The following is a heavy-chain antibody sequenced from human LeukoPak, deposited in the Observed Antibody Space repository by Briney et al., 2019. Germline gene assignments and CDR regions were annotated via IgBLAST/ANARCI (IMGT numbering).Heavy chain of an antibody. Sequence: PGGSLRLSCAASGFTFDDYGMSWVRQAPGKGLEWVSGINWNGGSTGYADSVKGRFTISRDNAKNSLYLQMNSLRAEDTALYYCARDRRYCSSTSCYDEGYFDYWGQGTLVTVSS. CDR2: INWNGGST. J-gene: IGHJ4*02. V-gene: IGHV3-20*04. D-gene: IGHD2-2*01. CDR1: GFTFDDYG. CDR3: ARDRRYCSSTSCYDEGYFDY.